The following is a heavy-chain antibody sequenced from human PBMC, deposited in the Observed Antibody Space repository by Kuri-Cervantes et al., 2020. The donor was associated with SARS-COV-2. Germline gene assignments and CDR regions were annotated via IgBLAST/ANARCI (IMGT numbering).Heavy chain of an antibody. CDR3: ARGTYYDFWSGYYREYYYYYMDV. J-gene: IGHJ6*03. CDR1: GFTFSSYA. CDR2: ISGSGGST. Sequence: GESLKISCAASGFTFSSYAMSWVRQAPGKGLEWVSAISGSGGSTYYADSVKGRFTISRDNSKNTLYLQMNSLRAEDTAVYYCARGTYYDFWSGYYREYYYYYMDVWGKGTTVTVSS. V-gene: IGHV3-23*01. D-gene: IGHD3-3*01.